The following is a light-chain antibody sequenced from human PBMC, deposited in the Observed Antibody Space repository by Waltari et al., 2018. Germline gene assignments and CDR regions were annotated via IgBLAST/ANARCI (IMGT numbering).Light chain of an antibody. CDR2: DDG. CDR1: NIGRER. Sequence: SYVLTPPPSVSVAPGQTARITCGGNNIGRERVHWYQQKPGQAPVLVVYDDGDRPSGIPERFSGSNSGNTATLTINRVEAGDEADYYCQVWDSSSDHLVVFGGGTKLTVL. V-gene: IGLV3-21*02. J-gene: IGLJ2*01. CDR3: QVWDSSSDHLVV.